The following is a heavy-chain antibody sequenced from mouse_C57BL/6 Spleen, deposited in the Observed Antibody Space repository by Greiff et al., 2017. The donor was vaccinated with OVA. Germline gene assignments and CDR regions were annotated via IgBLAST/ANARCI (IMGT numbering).Heavy chain of an antibody. CDR2: INTSSGYT. CDR1: GYTFTSYT. V-gene: IGHV1-4*01. CDR3: ARRPYDAMDY. Sequence: QVQLQQSGAELARPGASVKMSCKASGYTFTSYTMHWVKQRPGQGLEWIGNINTSSGYTKYNQKFKDKATLTVDTSSSTAYMQLSSLTSEDSAVYYCARRPYDAMDYWGQGTSVTVSS. J-gene: IGHJ4*01.